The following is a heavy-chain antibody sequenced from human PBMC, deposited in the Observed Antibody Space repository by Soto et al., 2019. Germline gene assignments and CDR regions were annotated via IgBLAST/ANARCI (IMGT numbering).Heavy chain of an antibody. Sequence: EVQLLESGGGWVQPGGSLRLSCAASGFTFSVYAMSWVRQAPGKGLECVSGISGSGGSTSYADSVKGRFTLSRDNSKHTLSLQMKSMRAEDTSGYYCAKALYGGHDYWGPGTLVTVCS. CDR1: GFTFSVYA. CDR2: ISGSGGST. CDR3: AKALYGGHDY. V-gene: IGHV3-23*01. D-gene: IGHD4-17*01. J-gene: IGHJ4*02.